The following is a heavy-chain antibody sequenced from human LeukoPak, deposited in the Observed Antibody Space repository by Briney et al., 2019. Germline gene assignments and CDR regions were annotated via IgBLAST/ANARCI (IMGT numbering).Heavy chain of an antibody. CDR3: ARHEAGYYYYYGMDV. D-gene: IGHD3-10*01. CDR1: GFTFSDYY. Sequence: GGSLRLSCAASGFTFSDYYMSWIRQAPGKGLGWVSYISSSGSTIYYADSVKGRFTISRDNAKNSLYLQMNSLRAEDTAVYYCARHEAGYYYYYGMDVWGQGTTVTVSS. V-gene: IGHV3-11*01. CDR2: ISSSGSTI. J-gene: IGHJ6*02.